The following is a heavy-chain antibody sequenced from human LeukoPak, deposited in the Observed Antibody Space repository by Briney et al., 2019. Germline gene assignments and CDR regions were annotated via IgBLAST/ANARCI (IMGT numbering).Heavy chain of an antibody. Sequence: GGSLRLSCAASGYIFSNYWMTWVRRAPAKVQGWEASNRDEGRARTDVDFVKGRFTISRDDAKTSLYLEMNSLRAEDTAVYYCARIQLYHGDFDSWGQGTLVTVSS. J-gene: IGHJ4*02. CDR3: ARIQLYHGDFDS. CDR2: NRDEGRAR. D-gene: IGHD1-1*01. V-gene: IGHV3-7*01. CDR1: GYIFSNYW.